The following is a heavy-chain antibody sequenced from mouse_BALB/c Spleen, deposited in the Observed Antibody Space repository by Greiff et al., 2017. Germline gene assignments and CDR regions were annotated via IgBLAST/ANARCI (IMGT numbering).Heavy chain of an antibody. D-gene: IGHD3-3*01. Sequence: LVKTGASVKISCKASGYSFTGYYMHWVKQSHGKSLEWIGYISCYNGATSYNQKFKGKATFTVDTSSSIAYMQFNSLTSEDSAVYYCARGDDYYAMDYWGQGTSVTVSS. CDR3: ARGDDYYAMDY. CDR2: ISCYNGAT. J-gene: IGHJ4*01. CDR1: GYSFTGYY. V-gene: IGHV1S34*01.